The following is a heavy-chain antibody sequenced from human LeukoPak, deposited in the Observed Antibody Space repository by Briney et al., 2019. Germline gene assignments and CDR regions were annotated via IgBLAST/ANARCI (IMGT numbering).Heavy chain of an antibody. Sequence: GGSLRLSCAASGFTFSSYSMNWARQAPGKGLEWVSCISTSSSYIYYADSVKGRFTISRDNAKNSLYLQMNSLRAEDTAVYYCARVGEKAFHLWPEIDYWGQGTLVTVSS. J-gene: IGHJ4*02. V-gene: IGHV3-21*01. CDR1: GFTFSSYS. D-gene: IGHD5-24*01. CDR2: ISTSSSYI. CDR3: ARVGEKAFHLWPEIDY.